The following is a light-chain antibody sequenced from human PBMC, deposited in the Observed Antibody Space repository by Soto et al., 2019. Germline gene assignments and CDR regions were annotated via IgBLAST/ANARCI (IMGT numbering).Light chain of an antibody. CDR1: SSDVGSYDY. Sequence: QSVLTQPASVSGSPGQSITFSCTGTSSDVGSYDYVSWHQQHPGKAPKLIIYDVNNRPAGVPRRFSGSKSGNTASLIISGLQTEDEAYYYCCAYSTGGTHVFGTGTKLTVL. CDR3: CAYSTGGTHV. J-gene: IGLJ1*01. V-gene: IGLV2-14*03. CDR2: DVN.